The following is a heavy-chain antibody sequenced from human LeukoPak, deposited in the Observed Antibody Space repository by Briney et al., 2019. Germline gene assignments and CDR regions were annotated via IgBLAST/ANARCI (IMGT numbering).Heavy chain of an antibody. Sequence: GESLKISCRISEYIFSSYWVVWVRQMPGKGLEWMGAIYFDDSETKYSPSFYGLVTISADKSIDTAYLQWSSLKASDTATYYCATSASEPYYFYYGLHVWGLGTTVSV. J-gene: IGHJ6*02. CDR1: EYIFSSYW. D-gene: IGHD1-14*01. CDR2: IYFDDSET. CDR3: ATSASEPYYFYYGLHV. V-gene: IGHV5-51*01.